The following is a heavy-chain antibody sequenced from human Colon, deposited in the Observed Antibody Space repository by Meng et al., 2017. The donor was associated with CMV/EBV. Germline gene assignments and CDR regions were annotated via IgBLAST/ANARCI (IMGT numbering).Heavy chain of an antibody. CDR1: GGSFTSYG. CDR3: ATLSIYDSTISDF. Sequence: ASVKVSCKAPGGSFTSYGFNWVRQAPGQGLEWMGWMNPNSGDTNYAQKFQDRVEMTRDTTVNTAYLDLTSLRSADTAVYYCATLSIYDSTISDFWGQGTLVTVSS. CDR2: MNPNSGDT. D-gene: IGHD5/OR15-5a*01. V-gene: IGHV1-2*02. J-gene: IGHJ4*02.